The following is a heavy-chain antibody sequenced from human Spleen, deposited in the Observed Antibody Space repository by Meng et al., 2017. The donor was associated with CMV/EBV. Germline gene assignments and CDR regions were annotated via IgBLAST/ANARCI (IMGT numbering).Heavy chain of an antibody. Sequence: ASVKVSCKASGYTFTRNGISWVRQAPGQGLEWMGWISTYNGNTKNAQKFQGRVTLTTDTSTSTAYMELTNLRSDDTAVYYCARVVPAAPFPQYYFDYWGQGTLVTVSS. V-gene: IGHV1-18*01. D-gene: IGHD2-2*01. J-gene: IGHJ4*02. CDR1: GYTFTRNG. CDR3: ARVVPAAPFPQYYFDY. CDR2: ISTYNGNT.